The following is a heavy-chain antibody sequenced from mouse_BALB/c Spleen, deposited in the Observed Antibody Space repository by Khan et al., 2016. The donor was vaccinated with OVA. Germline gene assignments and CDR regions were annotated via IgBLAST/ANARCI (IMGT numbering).Heavy chain of an antibody. CDR3: ATSYHYGYYFDY. Sequence: EVELVESGGGLVQPGGSRKLSCAASGFTFSSYGMHWVRQAPEKGLEWVAYISGDSSTIYYADTVKGRFTISRDNPKKPLFLQMTSLMSEDSAMYCCATSYHYGYYFDYWGPGTTLTVSS. CDR2: ISGDSSTI. D-gene: IGHD1-1*01. CDR1: GFTFSSYG. J-gene: IGHJ2*01. V-gene: IGHV5-17*02.